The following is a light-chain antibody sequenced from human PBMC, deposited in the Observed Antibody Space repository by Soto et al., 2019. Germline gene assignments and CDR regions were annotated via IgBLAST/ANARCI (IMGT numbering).Light chain of an antibody. J-gene: IGLJ1*01. V-gene: IGLV2-8*01. CDR1: SSDVGGYNY. CDR2: EVS. Sequence: LTQPPSASGSPGQSVTISCTGTSSDVGGYNYVSWYQQHPGKAPKLMIYEVSERPSGVPDRFSGSKSSNTASPTVSGLQAEDEADYYCSSYAGSNNFVLGNGTKVTVL. CDR3: SSYAGSNNFV.